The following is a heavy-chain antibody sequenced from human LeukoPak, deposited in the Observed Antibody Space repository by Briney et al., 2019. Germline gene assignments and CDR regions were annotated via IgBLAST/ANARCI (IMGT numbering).Heavy chain of an antibody. J-gene: IGHJ4*02. CDR3: ARNSGANVYTYSFQY. CDR1: GLTFDDYG. Sequence: PGGSLRLSCVASGLTFDDYGMSWVRQAPGKGLEWVPGMNWNGGTTTYADSVKGRFTISRDNAKNSLYLQMNSLRVEDTAFYYCARNSGANVYTYSFQYWGRGTLVTASS. CDR2: MNWNGGTT. D-gene: IGHD1-26*01. V-gene: IGHV3-20*04.